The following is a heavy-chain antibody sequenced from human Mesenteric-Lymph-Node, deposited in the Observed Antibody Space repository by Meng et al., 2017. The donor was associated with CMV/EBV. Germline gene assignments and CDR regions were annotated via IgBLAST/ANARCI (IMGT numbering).Heavy chain of an antibody. V-gene: IGHV3-20*04. J-gene: IGHJ6*02. Sequence: GESLKISCAASGFTFDDFGMSWVRQAPGKGLEWVSRIKPNGGSTGSVDSVKGRFTISRDNAKNSMYLKMNSLRAEDTALYYCARDLVTLVRGVIVTDYYHYGMDGWGQGTTVTVSS. CDR2: IKPNGGST. D-gene: IGHD3-10*01. CDR1: GFTFDDFG. CDR3: ARDLVTLVRGVIVTDYYHYGMDG.